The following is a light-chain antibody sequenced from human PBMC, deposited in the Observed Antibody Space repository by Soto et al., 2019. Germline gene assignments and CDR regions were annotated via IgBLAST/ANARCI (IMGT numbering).Light chain of an antibody. Sequence: EIVLTQSPGTLSLSPGERGTLSCRASQSVSSRSLARYQQKPGQAPRLLIYGASSRATGIPGRFSGSGSGTEFTLTIRSLQSEDFAVYYCQQYNNWPPSWTVGQGTKVDNK. CDR3: QQYNNWPPSWT. CDR2: GAS. J-gene: IGKJ1*01. V-gene: IGKV3D-15*01. CDR1: QSVSSRS.